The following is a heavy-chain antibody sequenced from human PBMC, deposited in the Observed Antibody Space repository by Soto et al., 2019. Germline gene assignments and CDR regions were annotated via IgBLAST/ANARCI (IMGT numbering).Heavy chain of an antibody. CDR2: TNYNGGST. Sequence: PGGSLRLSCAASGFTFEEFGMTWVRQAPGKGVEWVSATNYNGGSTGYADSVEGRFTISRDNAKNSLYLQMNSLRAEDTALYYCARAVRYCSGGRCSYFDYWGQGTLVTVSS. CDR3: ARAVRYCSGGRCSYFDY. D-gene: IGHD2-15*01. V-gene: IGHV3-20*04. CDR1: GFTFEEFG. J-gene: IGHJ4*02.